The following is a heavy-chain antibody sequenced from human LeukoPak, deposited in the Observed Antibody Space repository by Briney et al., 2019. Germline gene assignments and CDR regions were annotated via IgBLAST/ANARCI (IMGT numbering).Heavy chain of an antibody. CDR2: INHSGST. J-gene: IGHJ2*01. Sequence: RPSETLSLTCAVYGGSFSGSYWSWIRQPPGKGLEWIGEINHSGSTNYNPSLKSRVTISVDTSKNQFSLKLSSVTAADTAVYYCARVYSIYWYFDLWGRGTLVTVSS. CDR3: ARVYSIYWYFDL. V-gene: IGHV4-34*01. D-gene: IGHD4-11*01. CDR1: GGSFSGSY.